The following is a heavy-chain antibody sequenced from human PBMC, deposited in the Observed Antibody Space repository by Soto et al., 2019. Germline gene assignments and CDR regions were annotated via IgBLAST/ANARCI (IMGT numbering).Heavy chain of an antibody. Sequence: QVQLVQSGAEVKKPGSSVKVSCKASGGSFSTYGINWVRLAPGQGLEWMGGIIPKFGTTNYAQKFQGRVTITADEFTNTAYMELNYLRSEDTAVYFCARELDPYYGGNSLSLDYWGQGTLVTVSS. CDR3: ARELDPYYGGNSLSLDY. J-gene: IGHJ4*02. V-gene: IGHV1-69*13. CDR2: IIPKFGTT. CDR1: GGSFSTYG. D-gene: IGHD4-17*01.